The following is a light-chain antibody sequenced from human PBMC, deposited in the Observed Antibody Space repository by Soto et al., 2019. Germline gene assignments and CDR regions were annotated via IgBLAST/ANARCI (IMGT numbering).Light chain of an antibody. V-gene: IGLV2-14*01. CDR2: DVS. J-gene: IGLJ1*01. CDR3: SSYTSSSTLPV. Sequence: QSVLTQPASVSGSPGQSITISCTGTSSDVGGYNYVSWYQQHPGKAPKLMIYDVSNRPSGVSNRFSGSKSANTASLTISGLQAEDEADYYCSSYTSSSTLPVFGTGTKLTVL. CDR1: SSDVGGYNY.